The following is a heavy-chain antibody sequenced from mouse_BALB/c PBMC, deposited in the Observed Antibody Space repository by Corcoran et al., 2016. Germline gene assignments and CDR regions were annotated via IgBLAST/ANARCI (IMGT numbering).Heavy chain of an antibody. J-gene: IGHJ4*01. CDR2: IHPGSGGT. CDR3: TGYANDY. V-gene: IGHV1-15*01. CDR1: GYTFGEYE. Sequence: QVQLKQSGAELVRHVASVKLSCKALGYTFGEYEVHWVKQTPVHGLEWIGAIHPGSGGTAYNKKFKGKATLTAYKSSSTAYMELSSLTSEESAVYYRTGYANDYWVQRISVTVS.